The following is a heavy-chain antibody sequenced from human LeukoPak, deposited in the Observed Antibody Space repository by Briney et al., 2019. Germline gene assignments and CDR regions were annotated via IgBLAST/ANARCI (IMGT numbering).Heavy chain of an antibody. J-gene: IGHJ3*02. CDR2: IYYSGST. Sequence: SETLSLTCTVSGGSIGSSSYYWGWIRQPPGKGLEWIGSIYYSGSTHYNPSLKSRVTMSVDTSKNQFSLKVSSVTAADTAVYYCASPPLDGFDIWGQGTMVTVSP. CDR1: GGSIGSSSYY. V-gene: IGHV4-39*07. CDR3: ASPPLDGFDI.